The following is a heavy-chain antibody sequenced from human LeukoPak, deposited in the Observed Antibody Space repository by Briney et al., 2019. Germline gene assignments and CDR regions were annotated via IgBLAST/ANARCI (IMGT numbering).Heavy chain of an antibody. CDR2: ISSSSSYI. Sequence: GGSLRLSCEASGFTFSSYSMNWVRQAPGKGLEWVSSISSSSSYIYYADSVKGRFPISRENAKNSLYLQMNSLRAEDTAVYYCARDLRYFDWSGQFDYWGQGTLVTVSS. J-gene: IGHJ4*02. V-gene: IGHV3-21*01. D-gene: IGHD3-9*01. CDR3: ARDLRYFDWSGQFDY. CDR1: GFTFSSYS.